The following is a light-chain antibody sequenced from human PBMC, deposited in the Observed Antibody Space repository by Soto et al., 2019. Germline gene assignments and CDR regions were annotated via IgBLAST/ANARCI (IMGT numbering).Light chain of an antibody. V-gene: IGKV3D-15*01. CDR2: DAS. CDR1: QSISSN. Sequence: IVMTQSPATLSVSPGAIATLSCSASQSISSNLVWYQQKPGQGPRLLIYDASTRATGIPGRFSGSGSGTEFTLTISSLQSEDFAVYYCQQYDIWPPITFGQGTRLEIK. CDR3: QQYDIWPPIT. J-gene: IGKJ5*01.